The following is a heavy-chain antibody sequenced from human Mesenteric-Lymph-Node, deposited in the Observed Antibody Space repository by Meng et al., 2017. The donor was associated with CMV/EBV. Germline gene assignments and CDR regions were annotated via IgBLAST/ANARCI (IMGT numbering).Heavy chain of an antibody. D-gene: IGHD6-13*01. CDR2: IFSNDEK. V-gene: IGHV2-26*01. J-gene: IGHJ4*02. CDR1: FSLSNARMG. CDR3: ARIPGLSSSWSYYFDY. Sequence: FSLSNARMGVSWIRQPPGKALEWLAHIFSNDEKSYSTSLKSRLTISKDTSKSQVVLTMTNMDPVDTATYYCARIPGLSSSWSYYFDYWGQGTLVTVSS.